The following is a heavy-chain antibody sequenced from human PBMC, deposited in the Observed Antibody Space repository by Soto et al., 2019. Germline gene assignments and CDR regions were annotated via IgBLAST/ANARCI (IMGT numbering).Heavy chain of an antibody. CDR1: GFTFSTYT. D-gene: IGHD3-10*01. J-gene: IGHJ5*02. CDR2: INDSGGST. Sequence: EVQLLESGGDLVQPGGSLRLSCAASGFTFSTYTMGWVRQAPGKGLEWLSSINDSGGSTYYEGSVKGRFTLSRDNSKNTRYLQMNSLRAEDTAVYYCASMVRGSNGWFGPWGQGTLVTVSS. CDR3: ASMVRGSNGWFGP. V-gene: IGHV3-23*01.